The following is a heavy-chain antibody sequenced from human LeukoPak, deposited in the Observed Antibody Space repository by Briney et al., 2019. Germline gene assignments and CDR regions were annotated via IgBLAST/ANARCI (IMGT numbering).Heavy chain of an antibody. CDR2: ISWNSGSI. CDR1: GFTFDDYA. Sequence: GGSLRLSCAASGFTFDDYAMHWVRQAPGKGLEWVSGISWNSGSIGYADSVRGRFTISRDNAKNSLYLQMNSLRAEDTALYYCARCPGLDCSSTSCYLPHDNYYYYGIDVWGQGTTVTVSS. CDR3: ARCPGLDCSSTSCYLPHDNYYYYGIDV. J-gene: IGHJ6*02. V-gene: IGHV3-9*01. D-gene: IGHD2-2*01.